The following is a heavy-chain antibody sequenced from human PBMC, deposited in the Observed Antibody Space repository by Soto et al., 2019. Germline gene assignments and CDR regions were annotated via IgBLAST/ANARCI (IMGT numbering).Heavy chain of an antibody. CDR3: ASLGLSSSWYSFDY. CDR1: GGSISSGDYY. J-gene: IGHJ4*02. CDR2: IYYSGST. D-gene: IGHD6-13*01. Sequence: SETLSLTCTVSGGSISSGDYYWSWIRQPPGKGLEWIGYIYYSGSTYYNPSLKSRVTISVDTSKNQFSLKLSSVTAAGTAVYYCASLGLSSSWYSFDYWGQGTLVTVSS. V-gene: IGHV4-30-4*01.